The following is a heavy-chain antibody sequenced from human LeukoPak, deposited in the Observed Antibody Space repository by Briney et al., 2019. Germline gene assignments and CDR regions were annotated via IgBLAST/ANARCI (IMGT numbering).Heavy chain of an antibody. CDR2: ISSSGGST. V-gene: IGHV3-23*01. CDR3: ANQARRTGYYFDY. CDR1: EFTFSSYA. Sequence: GGSLRLSCAASEFTFSSYAMSWVRRAPGKGLEWVSSISSSGGSTYYADSVKGRFTVSRDNSKNTLYLQMSSLRAEDTAVYYCANQARRTGYYFDYWGQGTLVTVSS. J-gene: IGHJ4*02.